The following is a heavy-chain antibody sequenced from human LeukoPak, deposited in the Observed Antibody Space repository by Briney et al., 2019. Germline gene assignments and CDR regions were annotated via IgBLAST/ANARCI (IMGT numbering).Heavy chain of an antibody. Sequence: ASVKVSCKASGYTFTNYAMNWVRQAPGQGLEWMGWINPSTGNPTYAQGFTGRFVFSLDTSVSTAYLQISSLKAEDTAVYYCARDSSGYYPYYFDYWGQGTLVTVSS. D-gene: IGHD3-22*01. CDR3: ARDSSGYYPYYFDY. CDR1: GYTFTNYA. J-gene: IGHJ4*02. CDR2: INPSTGNP. V-gene: IGHV7-4-1*02.